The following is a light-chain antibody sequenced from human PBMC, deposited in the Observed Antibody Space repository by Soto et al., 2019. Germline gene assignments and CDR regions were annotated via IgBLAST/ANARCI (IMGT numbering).Light chain of an antibody. CDR1: QDIRSY. V-gene: IGKV3D-11*01. CDR3: QQRDSWPIT. CDR2: DAS. J-gene: IGKJ5*01. Sequence: IEVPECRCFLSAYVGDRFTITCRASQDIRSYLGWYQQKPGQAPRLLIYDASTRASGIPDRFSGSGSGTDFTLTINSLEPEDFAVYYCQQRDSWPITFGQGTRLEIK.